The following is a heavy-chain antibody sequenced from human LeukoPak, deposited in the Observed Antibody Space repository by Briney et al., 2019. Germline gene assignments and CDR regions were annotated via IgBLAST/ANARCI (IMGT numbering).Heavy chain of an antibody. V-gene: IGHV4-30-4*01. J-gene: IGHJ3*02. D-gene: IGHD3-10*01. CDR1: GGSISSGDYY. Sequence: SETLSLACTVSGGSISSGDYYWSWIRQPPGKGLEWIGYIYYSGSTYYNPSLKSRVTISVDTSKNQFSLKLSSVTAADTAVYYCARLWFGERGDAFDIWGQGTMVTVSS. CDR2: IYYSGST. CDR3: ARLWFGERGDAFDI.